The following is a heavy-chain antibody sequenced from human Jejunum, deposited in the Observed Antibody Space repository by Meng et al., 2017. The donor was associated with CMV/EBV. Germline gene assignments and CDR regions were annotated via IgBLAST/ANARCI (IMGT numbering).Heavy chain of an antibody. V-gene: IGHV3-53*01. CDR1: GLCVGINF. J-gene: IGHJ4*02. Sequence: EVSGLCVGINFLTWVRQAPGKGLEWVSVIYNVGGTYYADSVRGRFTISRDNSKNTLFLQMDSLRAEDTAVYYCAKDGGTYSGGFDYWGQGTLVTVSS. CDR2: IYNVGGT. D-gene: IGHD4-23*01. CDR3: AKDGGTYSGGFDY.